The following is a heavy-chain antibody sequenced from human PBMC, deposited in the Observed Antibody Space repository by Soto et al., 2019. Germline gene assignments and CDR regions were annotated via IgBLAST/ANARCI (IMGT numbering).Heavy chain of an antibody. D-gene: IGHD6-13*01. CDR3: ARARATIAAAAIFDC. CDR1: GGSISTSNW. CDR2: VYRTGST. Sequence: QVQLQESGPGLVKPSGTLSLTCAVSGGSISTSNWWSWVRQPPGKGLEWIGEVYRTGSTNCNPSLESRLTISVDKSKNQFSLKLTSVTAADTDVYYCARARATIAAAAIFDCWGQGTLVTVSS. J-gene: IGHJ4*02. V-gene: IGHV4-4*02.